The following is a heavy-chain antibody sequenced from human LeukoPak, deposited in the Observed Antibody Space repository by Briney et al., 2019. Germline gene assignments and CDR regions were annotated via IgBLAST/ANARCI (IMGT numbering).Heavy chain of an antibody. J-gene: IGHJ4*02. D-gene: IGHD3-3*01. V-gene: IGHV3-48*01. Sequence: GGSLRLSCAASGFTFSSYSMNWVRQAPGKGLEWVSYISSRSSTIYYADSVKGRFTISRDNAKNSLYLQMNSVRAEDTAVYYCVRDFRFLDDYWGQGTLVSVSS. CDR3: VRDFRFLDDY. CDR1: GFTFSSYS. CDR2: ISSRSSTI.